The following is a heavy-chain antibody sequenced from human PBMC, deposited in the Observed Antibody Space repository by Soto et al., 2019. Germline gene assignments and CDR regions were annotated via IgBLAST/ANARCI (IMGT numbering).Heavy chain of an antibody. Sequence: QVQLVQSGAEVKKPGSSVKVSCKASGGTFSSYAISWVRQAPGQGLEWMGGIIPIFGTANYAQKFQGRVTIPADESTSTAYRERSSLRSEDTAVYYCARDGGVPAAMLRGAFDIWGQGTMVTVSS. D-gene: IGHD2-2*01. CDR3: ARDGGVPAAMLRGAFDI. CDR2: IIPIFGTA. CDR1: GGTFSSYA. V-gene: IGHV1-69*01. J-gene: IGHJ3*02.